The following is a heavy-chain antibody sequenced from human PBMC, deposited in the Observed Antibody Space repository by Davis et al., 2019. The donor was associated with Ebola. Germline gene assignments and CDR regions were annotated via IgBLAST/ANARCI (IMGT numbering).Heavy chain of an antibody. Sequence: GESLKISCAASGFTFSNFAMNWVRQAPGKGLEWVSAITGSGGSAYYADSVKGRFALSRDNSKNTVYLQLNSLRVEDTAVYFCARSPTYFPYDIDYWGQGKEVIVS. CDR3: ARSPTYFPYDIDY. D-gene: IGHD3-22*01. CDR2: ITGSGGSA. J-gene: IGHJ4*02. CDR1: GFTFSNFA. V-gene: IGHV3-23*01.